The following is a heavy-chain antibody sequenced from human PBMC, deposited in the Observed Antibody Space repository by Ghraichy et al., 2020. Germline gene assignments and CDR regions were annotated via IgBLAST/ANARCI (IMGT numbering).Heavy chain of an antibody. Sequence: GGSLRLSCAASGFTFTNYAMSWVRQTPGKGLEWVSGISGSAGNTYYADSVKGRFTISRDNAKNTLYLQMISLRVEDTAIFYCVKDSYGDPNTEYYYGLDVWGQGTTVTVSS. CDR3: VKDSYGDPNTEYYYGLDV. V-gene: IGHV3-23*01. CDR1: GFTFTNYA. J-gene: IGHJ6*02. D-gene: IGHD4-17*01. CDR2: ISGSAGNT.